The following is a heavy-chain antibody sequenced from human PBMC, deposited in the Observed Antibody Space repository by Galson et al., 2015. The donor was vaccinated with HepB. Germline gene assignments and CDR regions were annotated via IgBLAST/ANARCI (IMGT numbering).Heavy chain of an antibody. Sequence: PALVKPTQTLTLTCTFSGISLSTNGVGVGWIRQPPGKALEWLALIYWDDDKRYRPSLKSRLTITKDISKNQVVLTMTNMDPEDTGTYYCTHRRGVAAAADYYFDLWGRDTLVTVSS. J-gene: IGHJ2*01. D-gene: IGHD6-13*01. CDR2: IYWDDDK. CDR1: GISLSTNGVG. CDR3: THRRGVAAAADYYFDL. V-gene: IGHV2-5*02.